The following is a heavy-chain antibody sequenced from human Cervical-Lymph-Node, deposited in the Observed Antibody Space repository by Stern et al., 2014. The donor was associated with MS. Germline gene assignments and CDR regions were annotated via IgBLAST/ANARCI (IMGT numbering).Heavy chain of an antibody. CDR2: ISGSSSYI. J-gene: IGHJ6*02. CDR3: ARPVCGGNCYYRMDV. Sequence: DVQLEESGGGLVKPGGSLRLSWAASGFNFSTYAMSWVRLATGQGLEWVSSISGSSSYIFYAASVKGRFTISRDNAKNSLYLQMSSLRAEDTAVYYCARPVCGGNCYYRMDVWGQGTTVTVSS. D-gene: IGHD2-21*01. V-gene: IGHV3-21*01. CDR1: GFNFSTYA.